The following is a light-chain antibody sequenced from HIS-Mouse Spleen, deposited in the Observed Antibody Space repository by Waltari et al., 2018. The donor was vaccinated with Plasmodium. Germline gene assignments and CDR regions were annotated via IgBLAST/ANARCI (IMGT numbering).Light chain of an antibody. V-gene: IGLV3-1*01. Sequence: SYELTQPPSVSVPPVQTASTTCAGHKLGYTSTSWYQQKPGQSPVLVIYQDSKRPSGIPERFSGSNSGNTATLTISGTQAMDEADYYCQAWDSSTVVFGGGTKLTVL. CDR1: KLGYTS. J-gene: IGLJ2*01. CDR3: QAWDSSTVV. CDR2: QDS.